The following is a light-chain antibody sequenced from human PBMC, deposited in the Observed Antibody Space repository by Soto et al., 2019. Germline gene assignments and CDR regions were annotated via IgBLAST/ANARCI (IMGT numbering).Light chain of an antibody. CDR2: DVS. V-gene: IGLV2-14*03. Sequence: QSVVTQPASMSGSPGQSITISCTGTNSDVGGYTYVSWYQQHPGKAPKLMIYDVSNRPSGVSNRFSGSKSGNTASLTISGLQADDEADYYCSSYTSSSTPYVFGTGTKLTVL. J-gene: IGLJ1*01. CDR3: SSYTSSSTPYV. CDR1: NSDVGGYTY.